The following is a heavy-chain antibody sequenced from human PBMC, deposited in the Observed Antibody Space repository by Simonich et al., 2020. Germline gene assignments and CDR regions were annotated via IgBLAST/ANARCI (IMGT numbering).Heavy chain of an antibody. CDR2: IYHSGIT. CDR1: GYSISSGYY. Sequence: QVQLQESGPGLVKPSETLSLTCAVSGYSISSGYYWGWIRHPPGKGLEWIGSIYHSGITYYNPYLKSRVTISVATSKNQFSLKLSSVTAADTAVYYCARLAPGYSGSYPEYFQHWGQGTLVTVSS. CDR3: ARLAPGYSGSYPEYFQH. J-gene: IGHJ1*01. V-gene: IGHV4-38-2*01. D-gene: IGHD1-26*01.